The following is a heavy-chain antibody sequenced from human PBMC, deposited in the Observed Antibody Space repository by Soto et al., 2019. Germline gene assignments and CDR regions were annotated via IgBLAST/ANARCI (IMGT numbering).Heavy chain of an antibody. D-gene: IGHD2-15*01. CDR1: GFPFSSYG. CDR2: ISYAGSNK. V-gene: IGHV3-30*18. CDR3: AKERIARVVVAPYDD. Sequence: QVQLVESGGGVVQPGRSLRLSWSASGFPFSSYGMHWVRQAPGKGLEWVAVISYAGSNKYYADSVTGRFTISRDNSTNTLYLQMNSLRAEDTAVYYCAKERIARVVVAPYDDWGQGTLVTVSS. J-gene: IGHJ4*02.